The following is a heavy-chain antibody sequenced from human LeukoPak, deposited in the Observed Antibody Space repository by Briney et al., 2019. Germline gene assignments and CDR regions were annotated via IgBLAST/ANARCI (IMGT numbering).Heavy chain of an antibody. CDR2: IHYSGST. V-gene: IGHV4-39*07. CDR1: GGSISSSSYY. D-gene: IGHD2-8*01. Sequence: SETLSLTCTVSGGSISSSSYYWGWIRQPPGKGLEWIGTIHYSGSTYYNPSLKSRVTISVDTSKNQFSLKLSSVTAADTAVYYCARGPLGYCTNGVCYALDYWGQGTLVTVSS. CDR3: ARGPLGYCTNGVCYALDY. J-gene: IGHJ4*02.